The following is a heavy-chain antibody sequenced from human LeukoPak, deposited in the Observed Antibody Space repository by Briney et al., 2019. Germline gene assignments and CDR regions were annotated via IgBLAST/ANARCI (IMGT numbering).Heavy chain of an antibody. J-gene: IGHJ5*02. CDR2: VDPEDGET. CDR3: ARATDKGQQLGRGWFDP. Sequence: ASVKVSCKVSGYTFIDYYMHWVQQAPGKGLEWIGLVDPEDGETIYAEEFQGRLTITADTSTDTAYMELSSLRSEDTAIYYCARATDKGQQLGRGWFDPWGQGTLVTVSS. CDR1: GYTFIDYY. D-gene: IGHD6-13*01. V-gene: IGHV1-69-2*01.